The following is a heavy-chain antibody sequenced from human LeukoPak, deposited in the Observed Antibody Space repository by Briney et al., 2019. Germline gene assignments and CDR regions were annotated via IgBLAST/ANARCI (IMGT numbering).Heavy chain of an antibody. CDR3: ARGSLAARLLGYCSGGSCYLFDY. Sequence: ASVKVSCKASGYTFTGYYMHWVRQAPGQGLEWMGWINPNSGGTNYAQKFQGWVTMTRDTSISTAYMELSRLRSDDTAVYYCARGSLAARLLGYCSGGSCYLFDYWGQGTLVTVSS. D-gene: IGHD2-15*01. J-gene: IGHJ4*02. CDR1: GYTFTGYY. CDR2: INPNSGGT. V-gene: IGHV1-2*04.